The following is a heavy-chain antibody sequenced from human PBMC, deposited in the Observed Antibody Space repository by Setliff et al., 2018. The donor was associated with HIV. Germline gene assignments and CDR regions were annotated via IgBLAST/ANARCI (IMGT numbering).Heavy chain of an antibody. V-gene: IGHV3-30-3*01. CDR2: ISYDGSNK. CDR1: GFTFSSYA. D-gene: IGHD6-19*01. J-gene: IGHJ6*02. Sequence: PGGSLRLSCAASGFTFSSYAMHWVRQAPGKGLEWVAVISYDGSNKYYADSVKGRFTISRDNSKNTPYLQMNSLRAEDTAVYYCASVRAVAGTNGMDVWGQGTTVTVSS. CDR3: ASVRAVAGTNGMDV.